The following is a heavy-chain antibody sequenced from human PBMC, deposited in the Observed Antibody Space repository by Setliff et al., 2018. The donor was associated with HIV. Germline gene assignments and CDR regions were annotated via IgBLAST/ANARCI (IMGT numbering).Heavy chain of an antibody. Sequence: ASVKVSCKASGYTFSNYDINWVRQGTGQGLEWMGWMNPNSGNTGYAQKFQGRVTMTRNTSISTVYMELTSLRYEDMAVYYCARDTWLRLIWYGFDIWGQGTLVTVSS. J-gene: IGHJ3*02. CDR2: MNPNSGNT. D-gene: IGHD5-12*01. CDR1: GYTFSNYD. V-gene: IGHV1-8*02. CDR3: ARDTWLRLIWYGFDI.